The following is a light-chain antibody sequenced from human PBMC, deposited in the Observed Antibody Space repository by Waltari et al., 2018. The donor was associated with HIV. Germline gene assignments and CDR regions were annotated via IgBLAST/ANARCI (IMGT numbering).Light chain of an antibody. CDR3: QHFDTSLPKYT. J-gene: IGKJ2*01. CDR1: QSVSSSY. V-gene: IGKV3-20*01. Sequence: EFVLTQSPGPLSLSPGERATLSCRASQSVSSSYLAWYQQRPGQAPRRLIYGASSRAAGIPDRFTGSGSGTDFTLTISRLEPEDFAVYYCQHFDTSLPKYTFGQGTKLEIK. CDR2: GAS.